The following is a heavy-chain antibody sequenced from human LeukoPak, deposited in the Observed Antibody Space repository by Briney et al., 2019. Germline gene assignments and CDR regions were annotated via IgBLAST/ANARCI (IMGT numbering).Heavy chain of an antibody. CDR1: GGTXSSSA. CDR2: IIPVLNIT. Sequence: SVKVSCKTSGGTXSSSAITWVRQAPGQGLEWMGRIIPVLNITTYAQKFQGRVTITADTSTSTVYMELSSLRSEETAVYYCAKDQGLTAPPPYGLDVWGQGTTVIVTS. J-gene: IGHJ6*02. V-gene: IGHV1-69*04. D-gene: IGHD5-18*01. CDR3: AKDQGLTAPPPYGLDV.